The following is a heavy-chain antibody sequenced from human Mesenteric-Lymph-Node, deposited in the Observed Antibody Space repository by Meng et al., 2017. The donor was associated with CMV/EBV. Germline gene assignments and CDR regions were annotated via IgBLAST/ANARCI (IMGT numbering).Heavy chain of an antibody. J-gene: IGHJ6*02. D-gene: IGHD3-10*01. V-gene: IGHV4-34*01. CDR2: INHSGST. CDR1: GGSFSGYY. Sequence: SETLSLTCAVYGGSFSGYYWSWIRQPPGKGLEWIGEINHSGSTNYNPSLKSRVTISVDTSKNQFSLKLSSVTAADTAVYYCARGGVGMDVWGQGTTVTVSS. CDR3: ARGGVGMDV.